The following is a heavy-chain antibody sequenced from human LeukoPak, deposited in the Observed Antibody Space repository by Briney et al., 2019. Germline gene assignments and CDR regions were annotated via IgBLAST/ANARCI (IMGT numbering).Heavy chain of an antibody. CDR3: VTSSSGWYPRYYFDY. J-gene: IGHJ4*02. CDR1: GFTFSSYW. D-gene: IGHD6-19*01. CDR2: INSDGSST. V-gene: IGHV3-74*01. Sequence: GGSLRLSCAASGFTFSSYWMHWVRQAPGKGLVWVSRINSDGSSTSYADSVKGRFTISRDNAKNTLYLQMNSLRAEDTAVYYCVTSSSGWYPRYYFDYWGQGTLVTVSS.